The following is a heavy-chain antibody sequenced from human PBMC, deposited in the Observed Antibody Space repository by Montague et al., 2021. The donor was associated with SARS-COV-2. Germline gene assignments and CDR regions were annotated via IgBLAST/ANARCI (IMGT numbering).Heavy chain of an antibody. CDR3: AHRGGSSWTKPSFDY. V-gene: IGHV2-5*02. D-gene: IGHD6-13*01. CDR1: GFSLSTSGVG. Sequence: PALVKPTQTLTLTCTFSGFSLSTSGVGVGWIRQPPGKALEWLALIYWDDDKRYSPSLKRRLTITKDTSKNQVVLTMTNTDPVDTATYYCAHRGGSSWTKPSFDYWGQGTLVTVSS. CDR2: IYWDDDK. J-gene: IGHJ4*02.